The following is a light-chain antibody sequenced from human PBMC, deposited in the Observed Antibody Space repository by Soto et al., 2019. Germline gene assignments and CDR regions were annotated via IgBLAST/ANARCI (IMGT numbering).Light chain of an antibody. CDR1: QDIRNE. CDR3: LQDNKYPRT. Sequence: AIQMTQSPSFLSAFVGDRVTITCRASQDIRNELGWYQQRPGKAPKLLIYAASTLESGVPLRFSASGSGTDFTLSISSLRPEDVATYYCLQDNKYPRTFGQGTKAEI. V-gene: IGKV1-6*01. J-gene: IGKJ1*01. CDR2: AAS.